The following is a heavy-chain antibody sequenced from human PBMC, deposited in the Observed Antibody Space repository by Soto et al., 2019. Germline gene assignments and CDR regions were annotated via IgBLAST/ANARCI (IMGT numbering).Heavy chain of an antibody. CDR1: GFTFSSYA. V-gene: IGHV3-23*01. D-gene: IGHD3-22*01. CDR3: AKRGIVVVTSNPICDY. Sequence: EVQLLESGGGLVQPGGSLRLSCAASGFTFSSYAMSWVRQAPGKGLEWVSGISDSGSSTYYADSVKGRFTISRDNSKNTLYLEMNSLRDDDTAVYYCAKRGIVVVTSNPICDYWGQGTLVTVSS. J-gene: IGHJ4*02. CDR2: ISDSGSST.